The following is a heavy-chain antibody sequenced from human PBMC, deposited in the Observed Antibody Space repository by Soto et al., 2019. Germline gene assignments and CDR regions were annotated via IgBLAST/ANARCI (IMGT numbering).Heavy chain of an antibody. V-gene: IGHV1-69*01. CDR3: ERDKDLYGSGSYNYYGMDV. Sequence: VSCAATGGTFLSYAISWGRKAPGQGLEWMGGIIPIFGTANYAQKFQGRVTITADESTSTAYMELSSLRAEDTAVYYCERDKDLYGSGSYNYYGMDVWRQGPTVPV. CDR1: GGTFLSYA. J-gene: IGHJ6*02. D-gene: IGHD3-10*01. CDR2: IIPIFGTA.